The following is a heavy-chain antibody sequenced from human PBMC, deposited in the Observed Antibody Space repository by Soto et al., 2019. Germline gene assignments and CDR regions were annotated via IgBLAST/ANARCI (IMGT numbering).Heavy chain of an antibody. CDR1: GFTFSDYY. J-gene: IGHJ6*02. CDR2: ISSSSSYT. V-gene: IGHV3-11*06. Sequence: PGGSLRLSCAASGFTFSDYYMSWIRQAPGKGLEWVSYISSSSSYTSYADSVKGRFTISRDNAKNSLYLQMNSLRAEDTAVYYCARAKGGGSSSWYYYYYGMDVWGQGTTVTVSS. D-gene: IGHD6-13*01. CDR3: ARAKGGGSSSWYYYYYGMDV.